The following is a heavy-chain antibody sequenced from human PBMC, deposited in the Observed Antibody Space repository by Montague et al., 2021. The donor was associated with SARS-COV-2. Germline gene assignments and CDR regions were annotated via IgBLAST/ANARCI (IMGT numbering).Heavy chain of an antibody. CDR3: ARVGRQQLVRLSGLDV. D-gene: IGHD6-13*01. J-gene: IGHJ6*02. CDR1: GGSISSSSYN. CDR2: IYYSGST. V-gene: IGHV4-39*07. Sequence: SETLSLTCTVSGGSISSSSYNWGWIRQPPGKGLEWIGSIYYSGSTYYNPSLQSRVTISVDTSKNQFSLKLSSVTAADTAVYYCARVGRQQLVRLSGLDVWGQGTMVTVSS.